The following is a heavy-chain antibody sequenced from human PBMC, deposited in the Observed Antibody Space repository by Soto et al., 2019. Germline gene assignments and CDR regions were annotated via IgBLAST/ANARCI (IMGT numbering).Heavy chain of an antibody. CDR2: VSFDGKVT. V-gene: IGHV3-30*04. Sequence: PGGSLRLSCTGSGFTFNSLSLHWVRQGPDKGLEWVAVVSFDGKVTYYADSVKGRFTVSRDISKNTIYLQANSLRPEDTAVYYCAREPYNDSQYFDDWGQGTPVTVSS. CDR3: AREPYNDSQYFDD. CDR1: GFTFNSLS. D-gene: IGHD3-10*01. J-gene: IGHJ4*02.